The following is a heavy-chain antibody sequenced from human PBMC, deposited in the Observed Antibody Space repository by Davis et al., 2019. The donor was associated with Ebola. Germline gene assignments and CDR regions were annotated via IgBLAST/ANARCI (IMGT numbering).Heavy chain of an antibody. CDR3: TTQGNIVATGHDY. J-gene: IGHJ4*02. Sequence: GESLKISCAASGFTFSGSSMHWVRQASGKGLEWVGHITSKANSYATAYGASVKGRFTIPRDDSKNTAYLQMNSLKTEDTAVYYCTTQGNIVATGHDYWGQGTLVTVSS. V-gene: IGHV3-73*01. CDR1: GFTFSGSS. CDR2: ITSKANSYAT. D-gene: IGHD5-12*01.